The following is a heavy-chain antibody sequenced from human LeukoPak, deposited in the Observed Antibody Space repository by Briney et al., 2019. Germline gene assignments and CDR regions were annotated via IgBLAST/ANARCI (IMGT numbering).Heavy chain of an antibody. CDR2: INHSGST. J-gene: IGHJ4*02. CDR1: GGSFSGYY. D-gene: IGHD4-17*01. V-gene: IGHV4-34*01. Sequence: SETLSLTCAVYGGSFSGYYWSWIRQPPGKGLEWIGEINHSGSTNHNPSLKSRVTISVDKSKNQFSLKLSSVTAADTAVYYCASMWDANGDHGVDYWGQGTLVTVSS. CDR3: ASMWDANGDHGVDY.